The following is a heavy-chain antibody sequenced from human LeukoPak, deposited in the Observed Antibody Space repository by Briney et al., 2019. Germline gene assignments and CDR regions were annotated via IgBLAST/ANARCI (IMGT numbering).Heavy chain of an antibody. CDR1: GFTFSSYG. V-gene: IGHV3-30*03. J-gene: IGHJ6*02. Sequence: PGRSLRLSCAASGFTFSSYGMHWVRQAPGKGLEWVAVISYNGSNKYYADSVKGRFTISRDNSKNTLYLQMNSLRAEDTAVYYCARDDPDSSSYYYYGMDVWGQGTTVTVSS. D-gene: IGHD6-6*01. CDR3: ARDDPDSSSYYYYGMDV. CDR2: ISYNGSNK.